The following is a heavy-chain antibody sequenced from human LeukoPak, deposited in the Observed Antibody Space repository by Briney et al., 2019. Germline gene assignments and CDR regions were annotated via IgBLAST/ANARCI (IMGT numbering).Heavy chain of an antibody. CDR3: AKGAIIVAQTYDY. V-gene: IGHV3-66*01. D-gene: IGHD3-22*01. CDR2: IYSGGST. Sequence: GGSLRLSCAASGFTVSSNYMSWVRQAPGKGLEWGSVIYSGGSTYYADSVKGRFTISRDNSKNTLYLQMNSLRAEDTAVYYCAKGAIIVAQTYDYWGQGTLVTVSS. J-gene: IGHJ4*02. CDR1: GFTVSSNY.